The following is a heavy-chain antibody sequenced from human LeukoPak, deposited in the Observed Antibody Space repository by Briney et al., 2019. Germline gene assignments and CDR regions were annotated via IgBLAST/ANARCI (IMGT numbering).Heavy chain of an antibody. V-gene: IGHV4-38-2*02. D-gene: IGHD3-10*01. CDR1: GYSIRSGYY. J-gene: IGHJ6*03. Sequence: PSETLSLTCTVSGYSIRSGYYWGWIRQPPGKGLEWIGSIYHSGSTYYNPSLKSRVTIPVHTSKNQFSLKLSSVTAADTAVYYCARLAMVRGVIPYYYYYMDVWGKGTTVTISS. CDR3: ARLAMVRGVIPYYYYYMDV. CDR2: IYHSGST.